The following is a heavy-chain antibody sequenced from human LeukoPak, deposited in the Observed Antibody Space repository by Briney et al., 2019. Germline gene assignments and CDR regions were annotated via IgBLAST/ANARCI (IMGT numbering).Heavy chain of an antibody. J-gene: IGHJ3*02. Sequence: PGGSLRLSCAASGFTFSNYWMTWVRHVPGKGLEWVASIKEDGSDRYNVGSVKGRFTISRDNAKNSLSLQMSSLRAEDTAVYYCASTLTFDNWGLGILVTVSS. V-gene: IGHV3-7*01. CDR3: ASTLTFDN. CDR1: GFTFSNYW. CDR2: IKEDGSDR.